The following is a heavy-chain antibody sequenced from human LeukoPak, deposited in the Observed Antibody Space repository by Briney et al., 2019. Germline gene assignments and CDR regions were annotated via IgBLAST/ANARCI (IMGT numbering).Heavy chain of an antibody. CDR1: GLTLRNAW. J-gene: IGHJ4*02. D-gene: IGHD6-6*01. CDR2: IKSISDGSTT. CDR3: TTDRGIAVRPVSDY. V-gene: IGHV3-15*01. Sequence: AGGSLTLSCAASGLTLRNAWMSWVGQAPGKGLEWVGRIKSISDGSTTDYAGPVKGRFTISTDDSNITLYLQMNSMKIEDTAVYYCTTDRGIAVRPVSDYWGQGTLVTVSS.